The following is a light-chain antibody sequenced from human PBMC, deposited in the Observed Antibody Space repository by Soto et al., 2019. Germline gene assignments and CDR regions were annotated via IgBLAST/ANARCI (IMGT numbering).Light chain of an antibody. CDR3: QHYGGSPRT. CDR2: GAS. V-gene: IGKV3-20*01. CDR1: QSVSSSH. J-gene: IGKJ2*01. Sequence: EIVLTQSPGTLSLSPGERATLSCRASQSVSSSHLAWYQQKPGQAPSLLIYGASFRATGIPDRFSGSASGTDFTLTISRLEPEDFAVYYCQHYGGSPRTFGQGTKLEIK.